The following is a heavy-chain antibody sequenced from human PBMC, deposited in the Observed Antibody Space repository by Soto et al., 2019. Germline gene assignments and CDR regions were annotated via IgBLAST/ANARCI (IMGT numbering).Heavy chain of an antibody. CDR2: ISYDGSNK. D-gene: IGHD1-26*01. J-gene: IGHJ4*02. CDR3: ARDFAPDYIVGATYFDY. V-gene: IGHV3-30-3*01. CDR1: GFTFSSYA. Sequence: QVQLVESGGGVVQSGRSLRLSCAASGFTFSSYAMHWVRQAPGKGLEWVAVISYDGSNKYYADSVKGRFTISRDNSKNTLYLQMNSLRAEDTAVYYCARDFAPDYIVGATYFDYWGQGTLVTVSS.